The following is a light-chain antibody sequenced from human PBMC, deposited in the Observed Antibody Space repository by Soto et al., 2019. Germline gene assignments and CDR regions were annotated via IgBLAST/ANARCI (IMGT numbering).Light chain of an antibody. CDR1: QDIRNY. Sequence: DVQLTLSPSSLSASVGDRVTITCRASQDIRNYLNWYQQKPGKAPKLLIYDASNLETGVPSRFSGSGSGTDFTFTISSLQPEDFDPYYCQQYDNLHPTLGPGTKVDLK. CDR2: DAS. J-gene: IGKJ3*01. V-gene: IGKV1-33*01. CDR3: QQYDNLHPT.